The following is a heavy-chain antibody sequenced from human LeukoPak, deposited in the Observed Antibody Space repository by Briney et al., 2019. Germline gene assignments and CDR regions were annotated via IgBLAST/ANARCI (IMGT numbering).Heavy chain of an antibody. D-gene: IGHD6-13*01. V-gene: IGHV4-39*07. Sequence: SETLSLTCTVSGGSISSSSYYWGWIRQPPGKGLEWIGSIYYSGSTNYNPSLKSRVTISVDTSKNQFSLKLSSVTAADTAVYYCASIISSSWPIFDYWGQGTLVTVSS. CDR1: GGSISSSSYY. CDR2: IYYSGST. CDR3: ASIISSSWPIFDY. J-gene: IGHJ4*02.